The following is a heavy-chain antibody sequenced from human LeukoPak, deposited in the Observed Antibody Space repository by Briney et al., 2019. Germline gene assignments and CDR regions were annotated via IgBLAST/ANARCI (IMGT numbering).Heavy chain of an antibody. V-gene: IGHV3-33*01. J-gene: IGHJ4*02. CDR3: AREAEELLWFGDLADS. D-gene: IGHD3-10*01. CDR1: GFTFSSYG. Sequence: GGSLRLSCAASGFTFSSYGMHWVRQAPGKELEWVAVIWYDGSNKYYADSVKGRFTISRDNSKNTLYLQMNSLRAEDTAVYYCAREAEELLWFGDLADSWGQGTLVTVSS. CDR2: IWYDGSNK.